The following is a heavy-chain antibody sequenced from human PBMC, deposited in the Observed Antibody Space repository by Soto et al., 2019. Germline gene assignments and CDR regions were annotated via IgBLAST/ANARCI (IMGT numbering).Heavy chain of an antibody. CDR3: ATDYGDYPYCYGMDV. V-gene: IGHV1-69*13. CDR2: IIPIFGTA. D-gene: IGHD4-17*01. J-gene: IGHJ6*02. CDR1: GGTFSSYA. Sequence: SVKVSCKASGGTFSSYAISWVRQAPGQGLEWMGGIIPIFGTANYAQKFQGRVTITADESTSTAYMELSSLRSEDTAVYYCATDYGDYPYCYGMDVWGQGTTVTVSS.